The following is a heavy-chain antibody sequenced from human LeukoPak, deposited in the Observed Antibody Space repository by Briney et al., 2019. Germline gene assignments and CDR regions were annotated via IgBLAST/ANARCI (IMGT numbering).Heavy chain of an antibody. D-gene: IGHD3-10*01. CDR1: GFTFSSYG. Sequence: GRSLRLSCAASGFTFSSYGMHWVRQAPGKGLERVADISYDGSNKYYADSVKGRFTISRDNSKNTLYLQMNSLRADDTAVYYCARAGKIMITMVRGALASRDAFDIWGQGTMVTVSS. J-gene: IGHJ3*02. CDR2: ISYDGSNK. V-gene: IGHV3-30*03. CDR3: ARAGKIMITMVRGALASRDAFDI.